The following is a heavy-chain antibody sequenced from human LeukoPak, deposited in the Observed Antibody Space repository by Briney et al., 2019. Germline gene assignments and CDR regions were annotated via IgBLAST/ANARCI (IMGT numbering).Heavy chain of an antibody. Sequence: ASVKVSCKASGYTFTSYGISWVRQATGQGLEWMGWMNPNSGNTGYAQKFQGRVTMTRNTSISTAYMELSSLRSEDTAVYYCARVDPSIVGANDYWGQGTLVTVSS. CDR2: MNPNSGNT. J-gene: IGHJ4*02. CDR3: ARVDPSIVGANDY. CDR1: GYTFTSYG. V-gene: IGHV1-8*02. D-gene: IGHD1-26*01.